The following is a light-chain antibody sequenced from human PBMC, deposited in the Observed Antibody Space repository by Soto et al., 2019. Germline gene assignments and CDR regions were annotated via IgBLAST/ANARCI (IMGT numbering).Light chain of an antibody. V-gene: IGKV3-11*01. CDR1: QNVYSY. J-gene: IGKJ4*01. Sequence: IVLSPSPAPPSLSPGERGTLSLRSRQNVYSYVAWYQQKIGQAPRHLIYDVSNRATDIPARFSGSGSGTDFTLTISSLEPEDFGVYYCQVRGSGPPELTFGGGTKVDIK. CDR2: DVS. CDR3: QVRGSGPPELT.